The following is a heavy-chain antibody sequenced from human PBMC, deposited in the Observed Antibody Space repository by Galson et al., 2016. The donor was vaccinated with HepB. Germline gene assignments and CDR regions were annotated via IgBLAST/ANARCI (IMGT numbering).Heavy chain of an antibody. CDR2: IIPIFGTG. CDR1: GGTYNSQP. Sequence: SVKVSCKASGGTYNSQPTSWVRQAPGQGLEWMGGIIPIFGTGNYAQKFQGRVTITADKSTSTAYMELSSLRSEDTAVYYCATRSGFSRNWFDPWGQGTLVTVSS. V-gene: IGHV1-69*06. CDR3: ATRSGFSRNWFDP. D-gene: IGHD1-14*01. J-gene: IGHJ5*02.